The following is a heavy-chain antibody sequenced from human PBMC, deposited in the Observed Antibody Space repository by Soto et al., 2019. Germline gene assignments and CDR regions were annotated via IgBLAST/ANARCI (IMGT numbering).Heavy chain of an antibody. CDR3: ARLGVHSSSLNYYYYMDV. CDR2: IKQDGSEK. Sequence: GGSLRLSCAASGFTFSSYWMSWVRQAPGKGLEWVANIKQDGSEKYYVDSVKGRFTISRDNAKNSLYLQMNSLRAEDTAVYYCARLGVHSSSLNYYYYMDVWGKGTTVTVSS. D-gene: IGHD6-6*01. V-gene: IGHV3-7*01. CDR1: GFTFSSYW. J-gene: IGHJ6*03.